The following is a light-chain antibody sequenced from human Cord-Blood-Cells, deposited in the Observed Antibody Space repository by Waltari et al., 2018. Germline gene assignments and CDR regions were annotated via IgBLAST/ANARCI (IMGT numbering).Light chain of an antibody. V-gene: IGLV2-14*01. J-gene: IGLJ7*01. Sequence: QSALTQPASVSGSPGQSITISCTGTSSDVGGYNYVSWYQQHPGKAPKLMIYDVSNRPSGVSNRFSGSKAGDTVSLTISGLQAEDEADYYCSSYTSSSTAGFGGGTQLTVL. CDR1: SSDVGGYNY. CDR3: SSYTSSSTAG. CDR2: DVS.